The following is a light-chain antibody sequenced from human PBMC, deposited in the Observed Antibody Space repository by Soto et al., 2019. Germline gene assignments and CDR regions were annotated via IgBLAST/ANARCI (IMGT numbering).Light chain of an antibody. Sequence: DIQMTQSPSSLSASVGDRVTITCRASQSITYWLAWYQQKPGRAPKLLIYDVFNLQSGVPSRFSGSGSGTEFTLTISSLQPDDSATYYCQQYNSYGYTFGQGTKLEIK. CDR2: DVF. V-gene: IGKV1-5*01. CDR1: QSITYW. J-gene: IGKJ2*01. CDR3: QQYNSYGYT.